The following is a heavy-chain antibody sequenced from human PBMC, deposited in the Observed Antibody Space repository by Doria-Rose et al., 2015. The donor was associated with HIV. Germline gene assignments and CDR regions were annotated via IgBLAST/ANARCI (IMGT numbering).Heavy chain of an antibody. CDR3: VKDMKYSSTLYYFHY. Sequence: KGLEWLSGISWNSAKIDYADSVKGRFTISRDNAKNSLYLQVNSLRVEDSALYYCVKDMKYSSTLYYFHYWGQGTLVTVSS. D-gene: IGHD6-13*01. CDR2: ISWNSAKI. V-gene: IGHV3-9*01. J-gene: IGHJ4*02.